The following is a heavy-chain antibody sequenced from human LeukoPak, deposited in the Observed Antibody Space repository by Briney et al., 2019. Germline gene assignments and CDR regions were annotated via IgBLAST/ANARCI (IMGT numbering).Heavy chain of an antibody. D-gene: IGHD6-19*01. V-gene: IGHV3-33*01. CDR2: IWYDGSNK. Sequence: GGSLRLSCAASGFTFSSYGMHWVRQAPGKGLEWVAVIWYDGSNKYYADSVKGRLTISRDNSKNTLYLQMNSLRAEDTAVYYCAREGAVGGNWFDPWGQGTLVTVSS. J-gene: IGHJ5*02. CDR3: AREGAVGGNWFDP. CDR1: GFTFSSYG.